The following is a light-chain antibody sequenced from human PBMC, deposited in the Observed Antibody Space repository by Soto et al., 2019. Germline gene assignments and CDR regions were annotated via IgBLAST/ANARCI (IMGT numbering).Light chain of an antibody. CDR2: GAS. CDR1: QTVINNY. J-gene: IGKJ3*01. CDR3: QQYGTSPPT. V-gene: IGKV3-20*01. Sequence: EIVLTQSPGTLSLSPGDRATLSCRASQTVINNYLAWYQQVPGQAPRLLIYGASGRTTGIPDRFSGSGSGTDFTLTISRLVPEDFAAYYCQQYGTSPPTLGPGSKVDIK.